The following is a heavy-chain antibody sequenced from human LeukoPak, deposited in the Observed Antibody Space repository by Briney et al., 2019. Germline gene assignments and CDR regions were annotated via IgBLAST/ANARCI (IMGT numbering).Heavy chain of an antibody. CDR3: ARSGDYSSGWYLMDYYGMDV. D-gene: IGHD6-19*01. CDR1: GYTFTSYG. Sequence: APVKVSCKASGYTFTSYGISWVRQAPGQGLEWMGWITSYNGNTNYAQKLQGRVTMTTDTSTSTAYMELRSLRSDDTAVYYCARSGDYSSGWYLMDYYGMDVWGQGTTVTAPS. V-gene: IGHV1-18*01. CDR2: ITSYNGNT. J-gene: IGHJ6*02.